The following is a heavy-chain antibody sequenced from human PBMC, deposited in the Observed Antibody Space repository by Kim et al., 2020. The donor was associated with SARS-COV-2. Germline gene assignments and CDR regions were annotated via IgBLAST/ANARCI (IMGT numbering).Heavy chain of an antibody. D-gene: IGHD3-22*01. Sequence: ADPVKGQLILSRDHSKNTLYLQMNSLRAEDTAVYYCATVVFYYDAGYFKNWGQGTLVIVSS. CDR3: ATVVFYYDAGYFKN. V-gene: IGHV3-30*07. J-gene: IGHJ1*01.